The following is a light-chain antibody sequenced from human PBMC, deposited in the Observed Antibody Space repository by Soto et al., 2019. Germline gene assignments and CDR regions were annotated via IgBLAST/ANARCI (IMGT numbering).Light chain of an antibody. V-gene: IGKV3-15*01. CDR2: GAS. CDR3: QQYHHWPWT. J-gene: IGKJ1*01. CDR1: QSVSSD. Sequence: EIVMTQSPATLSVSPGERATLSCRASQSVSSDFAWYQQKPGQAPRLLIYGASSRATGIPARFSGSGSGTEFTLIISSLQSEDFAVYYCQQYHHWPWTFGQGTKVDIK.